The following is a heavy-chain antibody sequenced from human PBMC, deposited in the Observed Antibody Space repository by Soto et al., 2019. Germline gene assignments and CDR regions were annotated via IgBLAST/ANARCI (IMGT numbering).Heavy chain of an antibody. V-gene: IGHV3-23*01. D-gene: IGHD1-26*01. CDR2: ISGSGGST. J-gene: IGHJ4*02. Sequence: EVQLLESGVVLVQPGGSLRLSCAASGFTFSSYAMSWVRQAPGKGLERVSVISGSGGSTYYADSVKGRFTISRDNSKNTLYLQMNSLRAEDTAVYYWARRGSGSYFDYWGQGTLVTVSS. CDR1: GFTFSSYA. CDR3: ARRGSGSYFDY.